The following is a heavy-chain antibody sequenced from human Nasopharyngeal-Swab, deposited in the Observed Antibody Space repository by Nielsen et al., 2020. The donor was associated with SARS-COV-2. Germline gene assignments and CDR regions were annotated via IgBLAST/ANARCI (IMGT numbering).Heavy chain of an antibody. Sequence: GESLKISCAASGFTFSSYEMNWVRQAPGKGLEWVSYISSSGSTIHYADSVKGRFTISRDNAKNSLFLQMSSLRAEDMAVYYCARISPSYYYDSSGADYWGQGTLVTVSS. CDR3: ARISPSYYYDSSGADY. J-gene: IGHJ4*02. CDR1: GFTFSSYE. D-gene: IGHD3-22*01. CDR2: ISSSGSTI. V-gene: IGHV3-48*03.